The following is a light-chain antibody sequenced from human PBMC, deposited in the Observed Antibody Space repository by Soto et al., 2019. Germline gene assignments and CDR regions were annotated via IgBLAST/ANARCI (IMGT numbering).Light chain of an antibody. CDR3: QQRSNWPWT. CDR1: QSVSSS. J-gene: IGKJ2*01. V-gene: IGKV3-11*01. CDR2: DAS. Sequence: EIVLTQSPATLSLSPGERATLSCRASQSVSSSLAWYQQKPGQAPRLLIYDASNRATGIPARFSGSGSGTDFTLTISSLEPEDFAVYYCQQRSNWPWTFGKGTKLEIK.